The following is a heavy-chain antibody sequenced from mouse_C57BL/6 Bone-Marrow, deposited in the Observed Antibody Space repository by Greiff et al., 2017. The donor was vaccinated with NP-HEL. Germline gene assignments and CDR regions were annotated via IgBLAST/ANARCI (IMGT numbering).Heavy chain of an antibody. CDR3: ARGYAWAY. J-gene: IGHJ3*01. CDR1: GYTFTSYW. V-gene: IGHV1-50*01. CDR2: IDPSDSYT. Sequence: QVQLQQPGAELVKPGASVKLSCKASGYTFTSYWMHWVKQRPGQGLEWIGEIDPSDSYTNYNQKFKGKATLTVDTSSSTAYMQLSSLTSEDSAVYYCARGYAWAYWGQGTLVTVSA. D-gene: IGHD2-10*02.